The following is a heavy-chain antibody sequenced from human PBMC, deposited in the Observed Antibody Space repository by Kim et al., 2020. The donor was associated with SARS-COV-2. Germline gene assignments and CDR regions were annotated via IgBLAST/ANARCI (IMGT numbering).Heavy chain of an antibody. D-gene: IGHD3-22*01. CDR3: ARTYDSSGYYYGIPDY. V-gene: IGHV4-31*03. Sequence: SETLSLTCTVSGGSISSGGYYWSWIRQHPGKGLEWIGYIYYSGSTYYNPSLKSRVTISVDTSKNQFSLKLSSVTAADTAVYYCARTYDSSGYYYGIPDYWGQGTLVTVSS. CDR1: GGSISSGGYY. CDR2: IYYSGST. J-gene: IGHJ4*02.